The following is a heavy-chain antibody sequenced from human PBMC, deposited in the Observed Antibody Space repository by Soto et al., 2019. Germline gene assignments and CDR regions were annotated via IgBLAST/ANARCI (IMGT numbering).Heavy chain of an antibody. D-gene: IGHD2-8*01. V-gene: IGHV3-9*01. CDR1: GFTFDDYA. CDR2: ISWNSGSI. CDR3: AKSGKQGYCTNGVCYGDYYYYYYMDV. J-gene: IGHJ6*03. Sequence: GGSLRLSCAASGFTFDDYAMHWVRQAPGKGLEWVSGISWNSGSIGYADSVKGRFTISRDNAKNSLYLQMNSLRAEDTALYYCAKSGKQGYCTNGVCYGDYYYYYYMDVWGKGTTVTVSS.